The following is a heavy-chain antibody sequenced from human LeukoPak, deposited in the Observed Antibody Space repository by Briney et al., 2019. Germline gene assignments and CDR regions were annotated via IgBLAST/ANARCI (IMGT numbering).Heavy chain of an antibody. D-gene: IGHD3-10*01. J-gene: IGHJ6*03. Sequence: SETLSLTCTISGGSVSDYYWSWIRQSPGKGLEWLGSIYYSGSTYYNPSLKSRVTISVDTSKNQFSLKLSSVTAADTAVYYCARHRYYYRSGSYYGAPYYMDVWGKGTTVTISS. V-gene: IGHV4-59*08. CDR3: ARHRYYYRSGSYYGAPYYMDV. CDR1: GGSVSDYY. CDR2: IYYSGST.